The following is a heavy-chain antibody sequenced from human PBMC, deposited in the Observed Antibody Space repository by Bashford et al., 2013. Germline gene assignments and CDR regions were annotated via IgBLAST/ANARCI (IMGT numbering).Heavy chain of an antibody. Sequence: ASVKVSCKASGYTFTSFGISWVRQAPGQGLEWMGWISAYIGNTNFAQKLQGRVTMTTDTSTSTAYMELRSLRSDDTAIYYCARDPLGHVEPRPEVGYYFDYWGQGTLVTVSS. CDR2: ISAYIGNT. J-gene: IGHJ4*02. CDR1: GYTFTSFG. V-gene: IGHV1-18*01. CDR3: ARDPLGHVEPRPEVGYYFDY. D-gene: IGHD6-6*01.